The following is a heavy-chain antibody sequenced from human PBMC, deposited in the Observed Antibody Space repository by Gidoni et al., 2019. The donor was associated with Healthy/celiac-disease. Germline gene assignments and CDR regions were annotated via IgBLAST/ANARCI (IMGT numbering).Heavy chain of an antibody. CDR3: AKAGSGWYGRGYFDY. CDR2: ISGSGGST. Sequence: EVQLLESGGGVVQHGGDLRVSGAAAGVTCSSYALSWVRQAPGKGLDWVSSISGSGGSTYYADSVKGRFTISRVNSKNTLYLQMNSLRAEDTAVYYCAKAGSGWYGRGYFDYWGQGTLVTVSS. V-gene: IGHV3-23*01. J-gene: IGHJ4*02. CDR1: GVTCSSYA. D-gene: IGHD6-19*01.